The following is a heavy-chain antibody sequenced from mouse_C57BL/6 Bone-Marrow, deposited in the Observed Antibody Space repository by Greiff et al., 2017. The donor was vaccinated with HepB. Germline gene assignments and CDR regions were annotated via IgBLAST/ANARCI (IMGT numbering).Heavy chain of an antibody. D-gene: IGHD1-1*01. CDR3: ARDAITTKAMDY. Sequence: EVMLVDSGGGLVQSGRSLRLSCATSGFTFSDFYMEWVRQAPGKGLEWIAASRNKANDYTTEYSASVKGRFIVSRDTSQSILYLQMNDLRAEDTAMYYCARDAITTKAMDYWGQGTSVTVSS. V-gene: IGHV7-1*01. J-gene: IGHJ4*01. CDR1: GFTFSDFY. CDR2: SRNKANDYTT.